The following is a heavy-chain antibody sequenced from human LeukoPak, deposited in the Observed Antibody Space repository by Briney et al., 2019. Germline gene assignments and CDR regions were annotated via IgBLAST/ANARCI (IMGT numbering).Heavy chain of an antibody. CDR2: IYTSGST. J-gene: IGHJ4*02. CDR1: GGSISSGSYY. D-gene: IGHD3-9*01. CDR3: ARGGDILTGYYIEHFDY. V-gene: IGHV4-61*02. Sequence: SETLSLTCTVSGGSISSGSYYWSWIRQPAGKGLEWIGRIYTSGSTNYNPSLKSRVTISVDTSKNQFSLKLSSVTAADTAVYYCARGGDILTGYYIEHFDYWGQGTLVTVSS.